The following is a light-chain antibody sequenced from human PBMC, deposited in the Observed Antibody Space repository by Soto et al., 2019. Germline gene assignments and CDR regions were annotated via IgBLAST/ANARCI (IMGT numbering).Light chain of an antibody. CDR2: GAS. V-gene: IGKV3-20*01. CDR1: QSVSSSY. Sequence: EIVLTQSPGTLSLSPGEGATLSCRASQSVSSSYLAWYQQKPGQAPRLLIYGASSRATGIPDRFSGSGSGTDFTLTISRLEPEDFAVYYCQQYGSSPHTFGQGTKLEIK. J-gene: IGKJ2*01. CDR3: QQYGSSPHT.